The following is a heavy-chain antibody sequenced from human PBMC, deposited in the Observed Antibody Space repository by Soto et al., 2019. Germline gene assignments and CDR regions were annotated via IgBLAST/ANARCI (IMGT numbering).Heavy chain of an antibody. CDR1: GFTFSSYS. D-gene: IGHD3-3*01. J-gene: IGHJ6*02. Sequence: GGSLRLSCAASGFTFSSYSMNWVRQAPGKGLEWVSSISSSSSYIYYADSVKGRFTISRDNAKNSLYLQMNSLRAEDTAVYYWARYRLGAKYYDFWSGYWPKGGGYYYYGMDVWGQGTTVTVSS. V-gene: IGHV3-21*01. CDR3: ARYRLGAKYYDFWSGYWPKGGGYYYYGMDV. CDR2: ISSSSSYI.